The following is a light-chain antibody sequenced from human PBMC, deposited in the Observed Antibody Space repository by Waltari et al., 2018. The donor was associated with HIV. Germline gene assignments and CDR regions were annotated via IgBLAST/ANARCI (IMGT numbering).Light chain of an antibody. Sequence: QSALTQPPSASGSPGQSVTISYTGTSSDVGSYNFVSWYKQHPGKAPKLLIFEVSKRPSGVPDRFSGSKSGNTASLTVSGLQPEDEADYYCSSYAGSNNLLFGGGTKLTVL. CDR1: SSDVGSYNF. V-gene: IGLV2-8*01. J-gene: IGLJ2*01. CDR3: SSYAGSNNLL. CDR2: EVS.